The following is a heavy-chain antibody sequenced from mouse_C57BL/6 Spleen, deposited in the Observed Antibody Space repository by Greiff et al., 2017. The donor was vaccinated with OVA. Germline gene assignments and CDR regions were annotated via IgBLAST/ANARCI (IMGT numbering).Heavy chain of an antibody. D-gene: IGHD3-2*02. V-gene: IGHV1-69*01. CDR2: IDPSDSYT. Sequence: QVHVKQPGAELVMPGASVKLSCKASGYTFTSYWMHWVKQRPGQGLEWIGEIDPSDSYTNYNQKFKGKSTLTVDKSSSTAYMQLSSLTSEDSAVYYCARGGQLRRFDYWGQGTTLTVSS. CDR1: GYTFTSYW. J-gene: IGHJ2*01. CDR3: ARGGQLRRFDY.